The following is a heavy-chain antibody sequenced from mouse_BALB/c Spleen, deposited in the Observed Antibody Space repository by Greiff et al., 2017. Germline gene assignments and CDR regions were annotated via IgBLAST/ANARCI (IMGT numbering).Heavy chain of an antibody. Sequence: QVQLKQSGAELVRPGTSVKISCKASGYTFTNYWLGWVKQRPVHGLEWIGDIYPGGGYTNYNEKFKGKATLTADTSSSTAYMQLSSLTSEDSAVYFCARGYYGSSYWYFDVWGAGTTVTVSS. V-gene: IGHV1-63*02. J-gene: IGHJ1*01. D-gene: IGHD1-1*01. CDR1: GYTFTNYW. CDR3: ARGYYGSSYWYFDV. CDR2: IYPGGGYT.